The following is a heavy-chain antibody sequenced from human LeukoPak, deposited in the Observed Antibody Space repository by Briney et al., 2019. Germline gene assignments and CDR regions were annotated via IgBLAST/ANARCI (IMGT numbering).Heavy chain of an antibody. V-gene: IGHV1-2*02. D-gene: IGHD3-22*01. CDR1: GYTFTGYY. CDR3: ARAMIVVVLEAFDI. Sequence: ASVKVSCKASGYTFTGYYMHWVRQAPGQGLEWMGWINPNSGGTNYAQKFQGRVTMTRDTSISTAYVELSRLRSDDTAVYYCARAMIVVVLEAFDIWGQGTMVTVSS. J-gene: IGHJ3*02. CDR2: INPNSGGT.